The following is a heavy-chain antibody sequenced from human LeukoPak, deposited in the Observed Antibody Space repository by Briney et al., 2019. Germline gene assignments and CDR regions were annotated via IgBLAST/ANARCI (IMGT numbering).Heavy chain of an antibody. V-gene: IGHV4-4*02. Sequence: PSETLSLTCAVSGGSISSSNWWSWVRQPPGKGLEWIGEIYHSGSTNYNPSLKSRVTISVDKSKNQFSLKLSSVTAADTAVYYCASVGYYDSSGLVDYWGQGTPVTVSS. J-gene: IGHJ4*02. CDR2: IYHSGST. CDR3: ASVGYYDSSGLVDY. CDR1: GGSISSSNW. D-gene: IGHD3-22*01.